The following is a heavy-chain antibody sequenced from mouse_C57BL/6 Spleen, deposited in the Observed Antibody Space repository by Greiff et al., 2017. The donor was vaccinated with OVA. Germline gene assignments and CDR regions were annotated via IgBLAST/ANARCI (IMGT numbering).Heavy chain of an antibody. CDR1: GFTFSDYG. Sequence: EVKLMESGGGLVKPGGSLKLSCAASGFTFSDYGMHWVRQAPEKGLEWVAYISSGSSTLYYADTVKGRFTFSRDNAKNTLFLQMTSLRSEDTAMYYCARRPTRGAMDYWGQGTSVTVSS. CDR3: ARRPTRGAMDY. CDR2: ISSGSSTL. J-gene: IGHJ4*01. V-gene: IGHV5-17*01.